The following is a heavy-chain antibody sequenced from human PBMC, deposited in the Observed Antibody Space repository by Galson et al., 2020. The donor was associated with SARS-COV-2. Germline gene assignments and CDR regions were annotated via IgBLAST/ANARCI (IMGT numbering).Heavy chain of an antibody. V-gene: IGHV3-7*01. J-gene: IGHJ3*02. Sequence: GGSLRLSCAASGFTFSRYWMNWVCQAPGKGLEWVANLKGDGSDNYYVDSVKGRFTISRDNAKNSLFLQMNSLRGEDSAVYYCARDGAAAGSRALDIWGQGTVVTVSS. CDR3: ARDGAAAGSRALDI. D-gene: IGHD6-13*01. CDR2: LKGDGSDN. CDR1: GFTFSRYW.